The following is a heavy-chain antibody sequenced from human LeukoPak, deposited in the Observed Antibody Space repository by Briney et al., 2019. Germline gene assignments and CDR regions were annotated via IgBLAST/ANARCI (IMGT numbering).Heavy chain of an antibody. CDR1: GGTFSNYA. Sequence: GASVKVSCKASGGTFSNYAINWVRQAPRQGLEWMGRIIPILGIANYAQKFQGRVTITADKSTSTAYMELSSLRSEDTAVYYCARDPGITIFGVATDDYWGQGTLVTVSS. V-gene: IGHV1-69*04. CDR3: ARDPGITIFGVATDDY. D-gene: IGHD3-3*01. J-gene: IGHJ4*02. CDR2: IIPILGIA.